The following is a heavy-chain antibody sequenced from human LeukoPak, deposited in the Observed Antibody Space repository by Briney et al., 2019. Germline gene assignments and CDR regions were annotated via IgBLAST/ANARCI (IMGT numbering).Heavy chain of an antibody. D-gene: IGHD2-2*03. CDR2: INHSGST. Sequence: PSETLSLTCAVYGGSFSGYYWSLIRQPPGKGLEWIGEINHSGSTNYNPSLKSRVTISVDTSKNQFSLKLSSVTAADTAVYYCARLAGGYCSSTSCYEDAPNWFDPWGQGTLVTVSS. CDR3: ARLAGGYCSSTSCYEDAPNWFDP. J-gene: IGHJ5*02. CDR1: GGSFSGYY. V-gene: IGHV4-34*01.